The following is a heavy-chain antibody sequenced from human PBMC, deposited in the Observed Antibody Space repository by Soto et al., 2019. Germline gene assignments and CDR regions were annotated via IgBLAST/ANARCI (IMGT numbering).Heavy chain of an antibody. D-gene: IGHD3-9*01. V-gene: IGHV4-61*05. CDR2: IYYSGST. J-gene: IGHJ6*02. CDR3: AISPSTGFDLGSYYYGMDV. Sequence: PSETLSLTCSVSGDSISNSRFYWAWIRQPPGKGQEWIGYIYYSGSTNYNPSLKSRVTISVDTSKNQFSLKLSSVTAADTAVYYCAISPSTGFDLGSYYYGMDVWGQGNPGHRLL. CDR1: GDSISNSRFY.